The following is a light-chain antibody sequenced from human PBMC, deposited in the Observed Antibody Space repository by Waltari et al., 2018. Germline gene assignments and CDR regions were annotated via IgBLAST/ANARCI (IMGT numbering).Light chain of an antibody. J-gene: IGLJ2*01. CDR2: EDS. CDR1: ALPKQY. Sequence: SYELTQPPSVSVSPGQTARTTCSGDALPKQYAYWYQQKSGQAPVLVIYEDSKRPSGIPERFSGSSSGTMATLTISGAQVEDEADYYCYSTDSSGNLVVFGGGTKLTVL. V-gene: IGLV3-10*01. CDR3: YSTDSSGNLVV.